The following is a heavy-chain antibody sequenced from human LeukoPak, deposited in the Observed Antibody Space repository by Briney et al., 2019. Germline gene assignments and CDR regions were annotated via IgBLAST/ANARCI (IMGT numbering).Heavy chain of an antibody. CDR3: ARGNYYDGSGYFYY. V-gene: IGHV3-66*01. J-gene: IGHJ4*02. CDR1: GFTVSSNY. CDR2: IYSGGST. Sequence: GGSLRLSCAASGFTVSSNYMSWVRQAPGKGLEWVSVIYSGGSTYYADSVKGRFTISRDNSKNTLYLQMNSLRAEDTAVYYCARGNYYDGSGYFYYWGQGTLVTVSS. D-gene: IGHD3-22*01.